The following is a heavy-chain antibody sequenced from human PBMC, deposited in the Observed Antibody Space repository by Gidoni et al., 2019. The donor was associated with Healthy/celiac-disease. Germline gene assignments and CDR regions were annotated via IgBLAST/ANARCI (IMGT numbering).Heavy chain of an antibody. CDR3: AREKAAAGYAFDI. V-gene: IGHV4-34*01. Sequence: QVQLQQWGAGLLKPSETLSLTCAVYGGSFSGYYWSWIRQPPGKGLEWIGEINHSGSTNYNPSLKSRVTISVDTSKNQFSLKLSSVTAADTAVYYCAREKAAAGYAFDIWGQGTMVTVSS. D-gene: IGHD6-13*01. J-gene: IGHJ3*02. CDR1: GGSFSGYY. CDR2: INHSGST.